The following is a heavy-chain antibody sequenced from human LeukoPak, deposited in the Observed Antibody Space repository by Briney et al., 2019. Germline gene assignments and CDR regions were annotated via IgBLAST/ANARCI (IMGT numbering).Heavy chain of an antibody. V-gene: IGHV3-7*01. Sequence: SGGSLRLSCAVSGFTFRTYWMSWVRQAPGKGLEWVANIKQDGSEKYYEDSVKGRFTISRDNAKNSLYLQMNSLRAEDTAVYFCARESRGFLEWLPFDYWGQGSLVTVSS. D-gene: IGHD3-3*01. CDR3: ARESRGFLEWLPFDY. CDR2: IKQDGSEK. CDR1: GFTFRTYW. J-gene: IGHJ4*02.